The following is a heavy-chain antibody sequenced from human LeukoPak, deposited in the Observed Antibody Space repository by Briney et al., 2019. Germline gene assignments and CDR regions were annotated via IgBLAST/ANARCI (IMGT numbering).Heavy chain of an antibody. V-gene: IGHV1-46*01. Sequence: ASVKLSCKASGYTFTSYYMHWLRQAPGQRLEWMGIVHPSGGSTSYAQKFQGRVTMTRDTATSTVYMELSSLRSEDTALYYCARITMTTSGWYFDLWGRGSLVTVSS. CDR3: ARITMTTSGWYFDL. CDR2: VHPSGGST. J-gene: IGHJ2*01. CDR1: GYTFTSYY. D-gene: IGHD3-22*01.